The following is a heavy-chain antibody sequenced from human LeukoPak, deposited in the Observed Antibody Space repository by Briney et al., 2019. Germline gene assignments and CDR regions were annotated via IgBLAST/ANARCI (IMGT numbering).Heavy chain of an antibody. V-gene: IGHV3-48*03. CDR1: GFTFSSYE. J-gene: IGHJ4*02. CDR3: ASSRGSWPDYFDY. Sequence: GGSLRLSCAASGFTFSSYEMNWVRQAPGKGLEWVSYITDSGSTIYYADSVKGRFTISRDNAKNSLYLQINSLRAEDTAVYYCASSRGSWPDYFDYWGQGTLVTVSS. CDR2: ITDSGSTI. D-gene: IGHD6-13*01.